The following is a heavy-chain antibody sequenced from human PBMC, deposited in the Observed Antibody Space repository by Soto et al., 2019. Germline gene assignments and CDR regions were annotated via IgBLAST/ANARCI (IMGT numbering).Heavy chain of an antibody. CDR2: ITDTSTYI. CDR3: ARDRQLIQDLLDP. V-gene: IGHV3-21*01. J-gene: IGHJ5*02. Sequence: VGPIRLSWTASECNFRGHNMNWISKNPGKGLEWVSSITDTSTYIFYADSVRGRFTISRDNAKNSLYLQMNSLRAEDTAVYYCARDRQLIQDLLDPLVQGTLVIVS. CDR1: ECNFRGHN. D-gene: IGHD5-18*01.